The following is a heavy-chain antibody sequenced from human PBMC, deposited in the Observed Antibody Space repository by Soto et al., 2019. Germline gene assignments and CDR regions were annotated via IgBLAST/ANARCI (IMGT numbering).Heavy chain of an antibody. D-gene: IGHD6-6*01. J-gene: IGHJ4*02. Sequence: GSLRLSCAASGFTFSSYWMHWVRQVPGKGLVWVSRIGSDGSSTNYADSVKGRFTFSRDNGKNSVYLQVTSLRAEDTAVYYCARIGYSSSSFDFWGQGTLVTVSS. CDR1: GFTFSSYW. V-gene: IGHV3-74*01. CDR2: IGSDGSST. CDR3: ARIGYSSSSFDF.